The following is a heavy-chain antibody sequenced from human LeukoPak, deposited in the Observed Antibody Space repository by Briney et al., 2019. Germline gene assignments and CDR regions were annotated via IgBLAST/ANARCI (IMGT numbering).Heavy chain of an antibody. V-gene: IGHV3-30-3*01. CDR3: ARAADSYAFDI. CDR1: GFTFSGYA. Sequence: GGSLRLSCAASGFTFSGYAMHWVRQAPGKGLEWVAVISYDGSNKYYADSVKGRFTISRDNSKNTQYLQMNSLRAEDTAVYYCARAADSYAFDIWGQGTMVTVSS. J-gene: IGHJ3*02. CDR2: ISYDGSNK. D-gene: IGHD6-25*01.